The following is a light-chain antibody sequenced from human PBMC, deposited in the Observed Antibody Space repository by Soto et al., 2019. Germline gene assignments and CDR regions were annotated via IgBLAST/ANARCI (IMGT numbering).Light chain of an antibody. J-gene: IGLJ3*02. CDR3: SSHAGDFYGV. V-gene: IGLV2-11*01. CDR2: DVT. CDR1: SSDVGAYNY. Sequence: QSALTQPRSVSGSPGQSVIISCTGTSSDVGAYNYVSWYQQHPGKGPKLLIYDVTQRPSWIPDRFSGSKSGDTASLPISGLQADDEAHYCCSSHAGDFYGVFGGGTKLPVL.